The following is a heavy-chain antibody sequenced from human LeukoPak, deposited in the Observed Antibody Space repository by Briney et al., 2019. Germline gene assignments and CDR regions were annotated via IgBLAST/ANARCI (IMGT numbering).Heavy chain of an antibody. CDR3: ARAHVAAGLAFDI. CDR2: IGIPGDT. J-gene: IGHJ3*02. D-gene: IGHD6-25*01. Sequence: GGSLRLSCAASGFTFSNYDMHWLRQPTGKGLEWVSGIGIPGDTYYPDSVKGRFTISRENAKNSLYLQMNSPRAGDTAVYFCARAHVAAGLAFDIWGQGTMVTVSS. V-gene: IGHV3-13*01. CDR1: GFTFSNYD.